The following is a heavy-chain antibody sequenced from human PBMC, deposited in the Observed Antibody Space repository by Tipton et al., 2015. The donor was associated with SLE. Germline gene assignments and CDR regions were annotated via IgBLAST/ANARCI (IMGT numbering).Heavy chain of an antibody. Sequence: SLRLSCAASGFTFSSYAMSWVRQAPGKGLEWVSAISGSGGSTYYADSVKGRFTISRDNSKNTLYLQMNSLRAEDTAVYYCAKDLYSSGWPFGYWGQGTLVTVSS. V-gene: IGHV3-23*01. CDR1: GFTFSSYA. CDR3: AKDLYSSGWPFGY. D-gene: IGHD6-19*01. J-gene: IGHJ4*02. CDR2: ISGSGGST.